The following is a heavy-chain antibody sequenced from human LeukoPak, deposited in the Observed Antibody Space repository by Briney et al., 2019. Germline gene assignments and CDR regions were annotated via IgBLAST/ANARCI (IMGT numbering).Heavy chain of an antibody. Sequence: PSETLSLTCIVSGYSISSGYYWGWIRQPPGKGLEWIGSISHSGSTYYNPSLKSRVTISVERSKNQFSLKLSSVTAADTAVYYCARVEFAKTHYYDGRDAFDIWGQGTMVTVSS. J-gene: IGHJ3*02. D-gene: IGHD3-22*01. CDR1: GYSISSGYY. V-gene: IGHV4-38-2*02. CDR3: ARVEFAKTHYYDGRDAFDI. CDR2: ISHSGST.